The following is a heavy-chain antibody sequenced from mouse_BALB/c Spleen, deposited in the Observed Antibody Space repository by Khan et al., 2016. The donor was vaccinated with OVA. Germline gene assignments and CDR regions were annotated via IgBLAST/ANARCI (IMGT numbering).Heavy chain of an antibody. V-gene: IGHV2-2*02. CDR3: ARNRNCYFDY. Sequence: VQLQESGPGLVQPSQSLSITCTVSGFSLTNYGVHWVRQSPGKGLEWLGVIWSSGITDYNATFISRLSISRDISKSQVFFKMNSLQANDTAIYYCARNRNCYFDYWGQGTTLTVSS. CDR2: IWSSGIT. J-gene: IGHJ2*01. CDR1: GFSLTNYG.